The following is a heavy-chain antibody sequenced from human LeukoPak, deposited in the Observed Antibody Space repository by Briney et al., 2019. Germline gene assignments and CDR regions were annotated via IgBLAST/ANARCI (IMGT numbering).Heavy chain of an antibody. CDR3: ASRSSSWLVFWFDP. CDR1: GGSFSGYY. D-gene: IGHD6-13*01. J-gene: IGHJ5*02. Sequence: PSETLSLTCAVYGGSFSGYYWSWIRQPPGKGLEWIGEINHSGSTNYNPSLKSRVTISVDTSKNQFSLKLSSVTAADTAVYYCASRSSSWLVFWFDPWGQGTLVAVSS. CDR2: INHSGST. V-gene: IGHV4-34*01.